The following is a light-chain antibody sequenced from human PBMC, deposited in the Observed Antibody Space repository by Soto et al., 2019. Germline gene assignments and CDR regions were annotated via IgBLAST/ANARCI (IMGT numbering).Light chain of an antibody. CDR1: QDITNY. CDR2: DAA. CDR3: QQYENLPLT. Sequence: DIQVTQSPSSVSASVGDGVTITCQASQDITNYLNWYQQKPGKSPKLLIFDAANLEAGVPSRFSGSGSGTDFTFTISDLQPEDIATYYCQQYENLPLTFGGGTKVE. V-gene: IGKV1-33*01. J-gene: IGKJ4*01.